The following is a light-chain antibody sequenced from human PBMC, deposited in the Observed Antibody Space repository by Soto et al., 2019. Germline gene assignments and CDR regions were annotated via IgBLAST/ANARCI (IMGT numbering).Light chain of an antibody. CDR2: GND. Sequence: QPVLTQAASASGIPGQRGIISCSGSSSNIGSNTVNWYQKLPGAAPKLLIYGNDERPSGVPARFSGSKYGTSASLAISGLQSEDEAEYYCAGWDDSLNGHYVFGTGTKVTVL. J-gene: IGLJ1*01. CDR3: AGWDDSLNGHYV. V-gene: IGLV1-44*01. CDR1: SSNIGSNT.